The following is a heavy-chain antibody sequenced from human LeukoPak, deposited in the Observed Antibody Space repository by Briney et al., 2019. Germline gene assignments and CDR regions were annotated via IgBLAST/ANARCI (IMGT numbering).Heavy chain of an antibody. Sequence: GGSLRLSCAASGFTFSNDWMNWVRQAPGKGLEWVGRIKSKTDGGTTDYAAPVKGRFTISRDDSKTTLYLQMNSLKTEDTAVYYCTTERYYDSGSYYEWGQGTLVTVSS. CDR1: GFTFSNDW. D-gene: IGHD3-10*01. CDR3: TTERYYDSGSYYE. J-gene: IGHJ4*02. CDR2: IKSKTDGGTT. V-gene: IGHV3-15*01.